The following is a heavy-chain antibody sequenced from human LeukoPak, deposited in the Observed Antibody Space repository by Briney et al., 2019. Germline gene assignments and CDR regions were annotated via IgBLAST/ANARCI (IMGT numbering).Heavy chain of an antibody. J-gene: IGHJ6*03. D-gene: IGHD1-26*01. V-gene: IGHV3-7*01. CDR1: GLTFNNYW. CDR3: ARDPYSGSYGNYYYYFMDV. Sequence: GGSLRLSCAASGLTFNNYWMNWVRQAPGKGLEWVANIKQDGSEKKYVDSVKGRFTISRDNAKKSLYLQMNSLRAEDTAVYYCARDPYSGSYGNYYYYFMDVWGKGTTVTISS. CDR2: IKQDGSEK.